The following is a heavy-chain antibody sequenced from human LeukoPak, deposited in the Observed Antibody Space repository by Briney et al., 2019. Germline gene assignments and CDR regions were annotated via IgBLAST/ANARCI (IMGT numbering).Heavy chain of an antibody. J-gene: IGHJ4*02. Sequence: PSETLSLTCTVSGGSISSGDYYWSWIRQPPGKGLEWIGYIYYSGSTYYNPSLKSRVTISVDTSKNQFSLKLSSVTAADTAVYYCARETIFGVVDYWGQGTLVTVSS. CDR1: GGSISSGDYY. CDR3: ARETIFGVVDY. V-gene: IGHV4-30-4*08. D-gene: IGHD3-3*01. CDR2: IYYSGST.